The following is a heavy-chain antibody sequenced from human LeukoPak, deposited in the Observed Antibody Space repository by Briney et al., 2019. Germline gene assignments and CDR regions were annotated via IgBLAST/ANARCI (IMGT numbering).Heavy chain of an antibody. CDR2: ISYDGSNK. CDR3: AREASGYRFDY. Sequence: GGSLRLSCAASGFTFSSYAMHWVRQAPGKGLEWVAVISYDGSNKYYADSVKGRFTISRDNSKNTLYLQMNSLRAEDTAAYYCAREASGYRFDYWGQGTLVTVSS. D-gene: IGHD5-18*01. J-gene: IGHJ4*02. CDR1: GFTFSSYA. V-gene: IGHV3-30-3*01.